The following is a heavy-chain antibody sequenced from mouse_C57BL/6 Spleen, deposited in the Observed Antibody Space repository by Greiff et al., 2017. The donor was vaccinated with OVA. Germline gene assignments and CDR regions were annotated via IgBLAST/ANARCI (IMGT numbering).Heavy chain of an antibody. CDR1: GYTFTSYW. Sequence: QVQLQQPGAELVRPGSSVKLSCKASGYTFTSYWMHWVKQRPIQGLEWIGNIDPSDSETHYNQKFKDKATLTVDKSSSTAYMQLSSLTSEYSAVYYCARDGNYVAFDYWGQGTTLTVSS. CDR3: ARDGNYVAFDY. J-gene: IGHJ2*01. V-gene: IGHV1-52*01. D-gene: IGHD2-1*01. CDR2: IDPSDSET.